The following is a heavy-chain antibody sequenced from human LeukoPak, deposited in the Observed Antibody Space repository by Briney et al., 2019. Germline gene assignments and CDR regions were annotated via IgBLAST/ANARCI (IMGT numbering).Heavy chain of an antibody. CDR1: GFTFSNHA. V-gene: IGHV3-23*01. CDR2: ISGSGGST. D-gene: IGHD6-13*01. J-gene: IGHJ4*02. CDR3: AKEGSSWSPFDY. Sequence: GGSLRLSCAASGFTFSNHAMSWVRQAPGKGLEWVSGISGSGGSTYYADSVKGRLTISRDNSKNTLYLQMNSLRAEDTAVYYCAKEGSSWSPFDYWGQGILVTVSS.